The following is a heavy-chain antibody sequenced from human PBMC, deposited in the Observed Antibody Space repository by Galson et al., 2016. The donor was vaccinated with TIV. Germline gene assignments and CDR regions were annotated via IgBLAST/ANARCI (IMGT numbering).Heavy chain of an antibody. J-gene: IGHJ6*02. CDR3: AREYYYYAMDV. CDR2: ISAYNGNT. V-gene: IGHV1-18*01. Sequence: SVKVSCKASGHTFTSYGINWVRQVPGQGLEWVGWISAYNGNTNYAQMLQGRVTMTTDTSTSTAYMELRSLRSDDTAVYYCAREYYYYAMDVWGQGTTVTVSS. CDR1: GHTFTSYG.